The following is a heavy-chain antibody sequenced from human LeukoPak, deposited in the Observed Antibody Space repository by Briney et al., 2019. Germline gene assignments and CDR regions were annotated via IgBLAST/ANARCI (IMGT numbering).Heavy chain of an antibody. V-gene: IGHV1-8*03. CDR3: ARDGGSGWSYYYNYYMDV. CDR1: GYTFTSYD. Sequence: ASVKVSCKASGYTFTSYDINWVRQATGQGLEWMGWMNPNSGNTGYAQKFQGRVTITRNTSISTAYMELRSLRSDDTAVYYCARDGGSGWSYYYNYYMDVWGKGTTVTVSS. D-gene: IGHD6-19*01. J-gene: IGHJ6*03. CDR2: MNPNSGNT.